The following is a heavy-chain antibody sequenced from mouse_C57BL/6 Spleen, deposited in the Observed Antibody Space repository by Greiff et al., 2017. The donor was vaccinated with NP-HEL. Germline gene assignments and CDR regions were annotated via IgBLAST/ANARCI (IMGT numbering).Heavy chain of an antibody. CDR3: ARFDYYGSSYDV. Sequence: QVQLKQSGAELVKPGASVKISCKASGYAFSSYWMNWVKQRPGKGLEWIGQIYPGDGDTNYNGKFKGKATLTADKSSSTAYMQLSSLTSEDSAVYFCARFDYYGSSYDVWGTGTTVTVSS. CDR2: IYPGDGDT. D-gene: IGHD1-1*01. CDR1: GYAFSSYW. J-gene: IGHJ1*03. V-gene: IGHV1-80*01.